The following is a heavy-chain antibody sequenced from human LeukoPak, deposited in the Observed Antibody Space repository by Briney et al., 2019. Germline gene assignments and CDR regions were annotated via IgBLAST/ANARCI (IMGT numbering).Heavy chain of an antibody. D-gene: IGHD6-13*01. CDR2: ISAYNGNT. Sequence: ASVKVSCKASGYTFTSYGISWVRQAPGQGLEWMGWISAYNGNTNYAQKLQGRVTMTTDTSTSTAYMELRSLRSDDTAVYYCAREQQLDNDYYYYGMDVWGQGTTVTVSS. V-gene: IGHV1-18*01. CDR1: GYTFTSYG. J-gene: IGHJ6*02. CDR3: AREQQLDNDYYYYGMDV.